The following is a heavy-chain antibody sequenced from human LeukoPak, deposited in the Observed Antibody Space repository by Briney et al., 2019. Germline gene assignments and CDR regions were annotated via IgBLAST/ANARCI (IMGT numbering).Heavy chain of an antibody. CDR1: GGSFSGYH. CDR2: INHSGST. CDR3: ARVTPLYYFDY. V-gene: IGHV4-34*01. Sequence: SETLSLTCAVYGGSFSGYHWSWIRQPPGKGLEWIGEINHSGSTNYNPSLKSRVTISVDTSKNQFSLKLSSVTAADTAVYYCARVTPLYYFDYWGQGTLVTVSS. J-gene: IGHJ4*02.